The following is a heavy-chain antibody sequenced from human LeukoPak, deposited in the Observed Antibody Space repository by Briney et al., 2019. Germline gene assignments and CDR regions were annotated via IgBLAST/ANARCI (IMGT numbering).Heavy chain of an antibody. CDR1: GGSGSRGSYY. V-gene: IGHV4-61*02. Sequence: SETLSLTCTVCGGSGSRGSYYWSWIRQPAGKGLEWIGRIYTSGSTNYSPSLKSRVTISVDTSKSQLSLKLSSVTAADTAVYYCAWLPSYWGQGTQVTVSS. D-gene: IGHD5-12*01. J-gene: IGHJ4*02. CDR2: IYTSGST. CDR3: AWLPSY.